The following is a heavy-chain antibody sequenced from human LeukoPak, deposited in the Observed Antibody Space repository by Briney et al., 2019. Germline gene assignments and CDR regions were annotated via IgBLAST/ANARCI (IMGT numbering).Heavy chain of an antibody. J-gene: IGHJ4*02. CDR2: IYTSGST. Sequence: KPSETLSLTCTVSGGSISSGSYYWSWIRQPAGKGLEWIGRIYTSGSTNYNPSLKSRVTISVDTSKNQFSLKLSSVTAADTAVYYCASLVVVPAAMVSYFDYWGQGTLVTVPS. CDR3: ASLVVVPAAMVSYFDY. D-gene: IGHD2-2*01. CDR1: GGSISSGSYY. V-gene: IGHV4-61*02.